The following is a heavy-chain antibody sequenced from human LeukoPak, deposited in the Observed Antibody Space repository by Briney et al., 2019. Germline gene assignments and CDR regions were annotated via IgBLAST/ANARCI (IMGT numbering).Heavy chain of an antibody. D-gene: IGHD3-10*01. CDR3: AKDLLLWFGELNFDY. Sequence: GGSLRLSCAASGFTFSSYAMNWVRQAPGKGLEWVSYISSSSSLMFYADSVKGRFTISRDNAKNSLYLQMNSLRAEDAAVYYCAKDLLLWFGELNFDYWGQGTLVTVSS. J-gene: IGHJ4*02. CDR2: ISSSSSLM. CDR1: GFTFSSYA. V-gene: IGHV3-48*01.